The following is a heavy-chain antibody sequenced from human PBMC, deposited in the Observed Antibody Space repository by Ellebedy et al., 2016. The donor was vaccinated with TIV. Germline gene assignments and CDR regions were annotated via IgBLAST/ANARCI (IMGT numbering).Heavy chain of an antibody. J-gene: IGHJ4*02. CDR2: SYYSGNA. Sequence: SETLSLTXTVSGGSIRGSSYYWGWIRQPPGKGLEWIGSSYYSGNAYYSPSFRSRVSISVDTSNNQFSLNLTSVTAADTALYYCAMKTTYFYESSGYYYFDLWGQGALVTVSS. V-gene: IGHV4-39*07. CDR3: AMKTTYFYESSGYYYFDL. D-gene: IGHD3-22*01. CDR1: GGSIRGSSYY.